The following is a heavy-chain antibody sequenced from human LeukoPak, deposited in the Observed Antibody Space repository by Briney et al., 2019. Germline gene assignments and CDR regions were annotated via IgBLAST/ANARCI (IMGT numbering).Heavy chain of an antibody. CDR1: GYTFTGYY. J-gene: IGHJ4*02. D-gene: IGHD4-17*01. CDR3: ARSYGDSPFDY. Sequence: ASVKVSCKASGYTFTGYYMHWVRQAPGQGLEWMGWMNPNSGNTGYAQKFQGRVTMTRNTSISTAYMELSGLRSEDTAVYYCARSYGDSPFDYWGQGTLVTVSS. V-gene: IGHV1-8*02. CDR2: MNPNSGNT.